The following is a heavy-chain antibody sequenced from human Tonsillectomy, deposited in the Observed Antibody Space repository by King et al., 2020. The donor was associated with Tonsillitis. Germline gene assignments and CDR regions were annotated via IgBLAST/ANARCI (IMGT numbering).Heavy chain of an antibody. Sequence: VQLQQWGAGLLKPSETLSLTCAVYGGSFSDYYWNWIRQPPGKGLEWIREINHGGSTNYNPSLKSRVTISIDTSKNQFSLKLSSVTAADTAVYYCASEIFDIWAQGTMVIVSS. CDR1: GGSFSDYY. J-gene: IGHJ3*02. CDR2: INHGGST. V-gene: IGHV4-34*01. CDR3: ASEIFDI.